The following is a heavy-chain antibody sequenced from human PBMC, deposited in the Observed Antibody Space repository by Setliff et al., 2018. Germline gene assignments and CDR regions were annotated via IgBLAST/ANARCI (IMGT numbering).Heavy chain of an antibody. Sequence: ASVKVSCKASGFMFSTFGLSWVRLAPGQAPEWIGCISGYTGDTNYAPRFRDRVTLTIDSASTTAYMELRSLRSDDTALYYCARSSAPSVVLAADFDYWGQGTQVTVSS. D-gene: IGHD2-21*01. V-gene: IGHV1-18*01. CDR1: GFMFSTFG. CDR2: ISGYTGDT. CDR3: ARSSAPSVVLAADFDY. J-gene: IGHJ4*02.